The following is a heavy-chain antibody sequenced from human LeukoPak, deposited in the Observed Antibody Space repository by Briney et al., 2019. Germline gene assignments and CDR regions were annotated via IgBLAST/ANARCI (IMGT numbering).Heavy chain of an antibody. D-gene: IGHD6-13*01. CDR2: ISSSSSYI. Sequence: PGGSLRLSCAASGFTFSSYSMNWVRQAPGKGLEWVSFISSSSSYIYYADSVKGRFTISRDNAKNSLYLQMNSLRAEDTAVYYCARDESIAAAGLQHWGQGTLVTVSS. CDR3: ARDESIAAAGLQH. V-gene: IGHV3-21*01. CDR1: GFTFSSYS. J-gene: IGHJ1*01.